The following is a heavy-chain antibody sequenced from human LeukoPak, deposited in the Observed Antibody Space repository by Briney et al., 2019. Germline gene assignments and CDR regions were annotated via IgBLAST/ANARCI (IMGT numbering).Heavy chain of an antibody. J-gene: IGHJ6*03. CDR1: GFTFSSYA. CDR2: ISGSGGST. CDR3: AKVNTAAIYYYYYMDV. D-gene: IGHD2-2*01. V-gene: IGHV3-23*01. Sequence: GGSLRLSCAASGFTFSSYAISWVRQAPGKGLEWVSAISGSGGSTYYADSVKGRFTISRDNSKNTLYLQMNSLRAEDTAVYYCAKVNTAAIYYYYYMDVWGKGTTVTVSS.